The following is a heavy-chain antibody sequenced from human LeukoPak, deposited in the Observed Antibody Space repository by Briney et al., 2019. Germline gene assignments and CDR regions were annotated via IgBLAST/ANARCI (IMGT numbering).Heavy chain of an antibody. V-gene: IGHV4-4*07. CDR2: IYTSGST. CDR1: GGSISSYY. D-gene: IGHD3-10*01. Sequence: SETLSLTCTLSGGSISSYYWNWIRQPAGKGLEWIGRIYTSGSTNYKPSLTSRVTMSVDTSKNQFSLKLTSVTAADTAVYYCARDNRARSFDYWGQGTLVTVSS. CDR3: ARDNRARSFDY. J-gene: IGHJ4*02.